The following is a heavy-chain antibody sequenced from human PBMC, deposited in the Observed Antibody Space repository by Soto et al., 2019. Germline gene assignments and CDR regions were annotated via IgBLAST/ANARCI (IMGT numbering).Heavy chain of an antibody. CDR2: ISAYNGNT. J-gene: IGHJ5*02. V-gene: IGHV1-18*01. CDR1: GYTFTSYG. CDR3: ARDGVKGPPVGVVIWPYDWFDP. Sequence: ASVKVSCKASGYTFTSYGISWVRQAPGQGLEWMGWISAYNGNTNYAQKLQGRVTMTTDTSTSTAYMELRSLRSDDTAVYYCARDGVKGPPVGVVIWPYDWFDPWGQGTLVTVSS. D-gene: IGHD3-3*01.